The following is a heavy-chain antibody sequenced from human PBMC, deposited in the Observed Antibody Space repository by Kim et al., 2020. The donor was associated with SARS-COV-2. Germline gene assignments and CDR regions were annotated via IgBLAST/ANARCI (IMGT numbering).Heavy chain of an antibody. CDR1: GFSFSTYA. V-gene: IGHV3-23*01. J-gene: IGHJ4*02. CDR3: AKQVEGYNYYFDY. D-gene: IGHD5-12*01. Sequence: GGSLRLSCAASGFSFSTYAMSWVRQAPGKGLEWVSGVSGSGGSTYYADSLKGRFTISRDNSKNMLYLQMGSLRADDTALYYCAKQVEGYNYYFDYWGQGTLVTVSS. CDR2: VSGSGGST.